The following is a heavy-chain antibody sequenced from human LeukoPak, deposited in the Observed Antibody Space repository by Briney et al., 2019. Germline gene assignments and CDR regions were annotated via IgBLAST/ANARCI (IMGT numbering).Heavy chain of an antibody. D-gene: IGHD5-24*01. J-gene: IGHJ6*03. V-gene: IGHV4-34*01. CDR3: ARVNRDGYNLLTKRHYSYMDV. Sequence: GSLRLSCAASGFTFSSYAMSWVRQPPGKGLEWIGEINYSRSTNYNPSLKSRVTISVDTSKNQFSLKLSSVTAAGTAVYYCARVNRDGYNLLTKRHYSYMDVWGKGTTVTVSS. CDR1: GFTFSSYA. CDR2: INYSRST.